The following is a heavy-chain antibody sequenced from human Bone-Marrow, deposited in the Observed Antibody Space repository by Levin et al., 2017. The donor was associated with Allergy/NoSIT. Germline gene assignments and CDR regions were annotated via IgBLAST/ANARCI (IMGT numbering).Heavy chain of an antibody. V-gene: IGHV3-53*01. CDR3: ARVRPSSGYYQGAFDI. Sequence: PGGSLRLSCAASGFTISSNYMSWVRQAPGKGLEWVSVIYSGGSTYYADSVKGRFTISRDNSKNTLYLQMNSLRAEDTAVYYCARVRPSSGYYQGAFDIWGQGTMVTVSS. CDR1: GFTISSNY. CDR2: IYSGGST. J-gene: IGHJ3*02. D-gene: IGHD3-22*01.